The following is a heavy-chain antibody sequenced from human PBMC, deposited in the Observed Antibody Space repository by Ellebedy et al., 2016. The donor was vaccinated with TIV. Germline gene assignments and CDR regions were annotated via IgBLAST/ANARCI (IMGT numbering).Heavy chain of an antibody. J-gene: IGHJ4*02. Sequence: GESLKISYAASGFTFSSYSMNWVRQAPGKGLEWPSYISNSDTIYYADSVRGRFTISRDNAKNSLYLQMNSLRAEDTAVYYCAREHIVVVTADYWGQGTLVTVSS. D-gene: IGHD2-21*02. CDR3: AREHIVVVTADY. CDR2: ISNSDTI. V-gene: IGHV3-48*04. CDR1: GFTFSSYS.